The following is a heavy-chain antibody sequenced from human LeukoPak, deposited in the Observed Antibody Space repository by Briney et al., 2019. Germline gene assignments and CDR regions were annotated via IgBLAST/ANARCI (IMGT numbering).Heavy chain of an antibody. CDR1: GGSISSYY. V-gene: IGHV4-34*01. D-gene: IGHD6-6*01. Sequence: SETLSLTCTVSGGSISSYYWSWIRQPPGKGLEWIGEINHSGSTNYNPSLKSRVTISVDTSTNQFSLKLSSVTAADTAVYYCARSEYSSSYPPDYWGQGTLVTVSS. CDR3: ARSEYSSSYPPDY. J-gene: IGHJ4*02. CDR2: INHSGST.